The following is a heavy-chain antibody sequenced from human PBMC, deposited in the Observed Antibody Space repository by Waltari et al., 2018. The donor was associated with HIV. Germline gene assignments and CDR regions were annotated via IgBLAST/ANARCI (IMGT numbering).Heavy chain of an antibody. D-gene: IGHD3-9*01. CDR3: ARDSGLFMYDSRRAVLNWFDP. CDR2: IHYNGRT. Sequence: QFKLQESGPRLRKPSETLSLTCTISVGSMNTSAYYWGWVRQPPGKGLEWIGNIHYNGRTFYNPSLQSRVTLSLDKSDNQFFLNFISVIAADTAVYYCARDSGLFMYDSRRAVLNWFDPWGQGLLITVSS. J-gene: IGHJ5*02. V-gene: IGHV4-39*07. CDR1: VGSMNTSAYY.